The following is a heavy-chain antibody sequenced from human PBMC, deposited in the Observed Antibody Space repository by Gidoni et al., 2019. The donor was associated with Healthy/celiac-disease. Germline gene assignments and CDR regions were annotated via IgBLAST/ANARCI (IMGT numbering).Heavy chain of an antibody. CDR3: ARDFGASGYYYGMDV. CDR1: GYTFTSYY. CDR2: SKPSGGST. D-gene: IGHD1-26*01. J-gene: IGHJ6*02. V-gene: IGHV1-46*01. Sequence: QVQLVQSWAEVKKHGASVKVSCKASGYTFTSYYMHWVRQAPGQGLEWMGISKPSGGSTSYEQKLQGIVTMTRDTYTSTVYMELSSLRSEDTAVYYCARDFGASGYYYGMDVWGQGTTVTVSS.